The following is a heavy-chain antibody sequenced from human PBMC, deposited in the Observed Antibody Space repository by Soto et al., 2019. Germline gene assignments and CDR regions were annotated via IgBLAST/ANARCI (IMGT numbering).Heavy chain of an antibody. CDR1: GITFSSYA. CDR2: ISGGGGRT. D-gene: IGHD2-21*02. V-gene: IGHV3-23*01. CDR3: AKSPGQNGYCSGDCYRFFGWFDP. Sequence: GGSLRLSCAASGITFSSYAMNWVRQAPGKGPEWVSAISGGGGRTYYAGSVKGRFTISRDNSKNMVYLQMNSLRAEDTAVYYCAKSPGQNGYCSGDCYRFFGWFDPWGQGTLVTVPS. J-gene: IGHJ5*02.